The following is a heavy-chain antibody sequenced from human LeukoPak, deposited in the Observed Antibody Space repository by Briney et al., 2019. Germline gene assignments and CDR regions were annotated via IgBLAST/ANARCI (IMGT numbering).Heavy chain of an antibody. CDR3: AREYSSSPHQTPKQTGLIDP. J-gene: IGHJ5*02. CDR1: GGSISSSSYY. Sequence: SETLSLTCTVSGGSISSSSYYWGWIRQPPGKGLEWIGRICYSGSTYYNPSVKSRVTISVDTSKNQFSLKLSSVTTAATAVYYCAREYSSSPHQTPKQTGLIDPSGQGTLVTVSS. V-gene: IGHV4-39*07. CDR2: ICYSGST. D-gene: IGHD6-6*01.